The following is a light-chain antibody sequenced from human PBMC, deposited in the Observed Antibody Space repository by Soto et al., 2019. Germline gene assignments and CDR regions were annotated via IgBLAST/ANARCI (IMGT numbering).Light chain of an antibody. Sequence: DIVMTQSPDSLAVSLGERATINCKSSQSVVYSSNNKNYLAWYQQKPGQPPKLPIYWASTRESGFPDRFSGSGSGTDFTPTISTLQAEDVAVYYCQQYYSTPFTFGPGTKVDIK. J-gene: IGKJ3*01. V-gene: IGKV4-1*01. CDR1: QSVVYSSNNKNY. CDR3: QQYYSTPFT. CDR2: WAS.